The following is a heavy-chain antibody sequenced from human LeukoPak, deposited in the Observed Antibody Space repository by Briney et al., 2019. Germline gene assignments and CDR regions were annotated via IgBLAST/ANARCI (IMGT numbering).Heavy chain of an antibody. J-gene: IGHJ4*02. CDR3: AREGSSGYYYDY. CDR1: GFTFSDYY. D-gene: IGHD3-22*01. V-gene: IGHV3-11*01. Sequence: AGGSLRLSCAAPGFTFSDYYMSWIRQAPGKGLEWVSYISSSGSTIYYAGSVKGRFTISRDNAKNSLYLQMNSLRAEDTAVYYCAREGSSGYYYDYWGQGTLVTVSS. CDR2: ISSSGSTI.